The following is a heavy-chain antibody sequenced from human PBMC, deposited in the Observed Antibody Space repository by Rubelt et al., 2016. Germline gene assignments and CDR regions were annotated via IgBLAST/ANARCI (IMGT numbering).Heavy chain of an antibody. V-gene: IGHV4-34*01. J-gene: IGHJ4*02. D-gene: IGHD3-10*01. Sequence: QVQLQQWGAGLLKPSETLSLTCAVYGGSFSGYYWSWIRQPPGKGLEWIGAINHSGSTNYNPSLKCRFTISVDTSKNQSSLKLSPVTAADTAVYYCARADSMVRGVMDWGQGTLVTVSS. CDR2: INHSGST. CDR1: GGSFSGYY. CDR3: ARADSMVRGVMD.